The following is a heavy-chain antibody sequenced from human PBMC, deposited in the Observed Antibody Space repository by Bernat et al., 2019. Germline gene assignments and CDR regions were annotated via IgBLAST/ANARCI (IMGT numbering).Heavy chain of an antibody. Sequence: EVQLVESGGGLVHPGGSLRLSCAASGFSVSDNAMFWVRQAPGKGLEWVALIYSTGTTAYADSVKGRFTLTRDSPKNTLHLQMSSLRVEDTAVYYCVRDSPGPRNDFDCWGQGTLVTVSS. CDR1: GFSVSDNA. J-gene: IGHJ4*02. D-gene: IGHD1-1*01. V-gene: IGHV3-66*01. CDR2: IYSTGTT. CDR3: VRDSPGPRNDFDC.